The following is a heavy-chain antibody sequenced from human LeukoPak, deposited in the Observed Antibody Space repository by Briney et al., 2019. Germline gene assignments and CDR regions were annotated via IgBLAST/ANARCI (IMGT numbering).Heavy chain of an antibody. CDR2: LYYNGSI. CDR3: ARSTEVPSSSSSIVGGWFDP. V-gene: IGHV4-39*01. J-gene: IGHJ5*02. CDR1: GGSIRSSTYY. D-gene: IGHD6-6*01. Sequence: SETLSLTCTVSGGSIRSSTYYWGWIRQPPGKGLQWIGSLYYNGSIYYNPPLKSRVTMSLDMSKNQFSLKLSSVTAADTAVYYCARSTEVPSSSSSIVGGWFDPWGQGTLVTVSS.